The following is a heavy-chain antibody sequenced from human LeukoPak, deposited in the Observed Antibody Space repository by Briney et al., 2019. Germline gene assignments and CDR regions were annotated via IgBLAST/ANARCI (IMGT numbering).Heavy chain of an antibody. V-gene: IGHV3-48*03. J-gene: IGHJ1*01. D-gene: IGHD3-10*01. Sequence: GGSLRLSCAASGFTFSSYEVNWVRQAPGKGLEWVSYISSSGRTIYYADSVKGRFTISRDNAKNSLYLQMNSRRVEDTAVYYCARGVRIRLYQHWGQGTLVTVSS. CDR3: ARGVRIRLYQH. CDR2: ISSSGRTI. CDR1: GFTFSSYE.